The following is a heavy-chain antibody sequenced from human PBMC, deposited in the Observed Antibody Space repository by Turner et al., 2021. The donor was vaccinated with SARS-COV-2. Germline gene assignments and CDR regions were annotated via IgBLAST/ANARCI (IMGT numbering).Heavy chain of an antibody. CDR1: GFTFSSYA. D-gene: IGHD2-8*01. Sequence: QVQLVESGGGVVPPGRSLRLSCAASGFTFSSYAMHWVRQAPGKGLEWVAVISYDESDKYYADSVKGRFIISRDNSKNTLYLQMNSLRAEETAVYYCARATYLLGYCANGVCYPDYWGQGTLVTVSS. J-gene: IGHJ4*02. V-gene: IGHV3-30-3*01. CDR3: ARATYLLGYCANGVCYPDY. CDR2: ISYDESDK.